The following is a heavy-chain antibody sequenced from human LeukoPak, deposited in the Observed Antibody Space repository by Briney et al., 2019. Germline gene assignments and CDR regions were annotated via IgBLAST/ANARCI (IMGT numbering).Heavy chain of an antibody. CDR2: ISWNSGSI. J-gene: IGHJ6*02. CDR3: AKDMDRRPNYYGMDV. V-gene: IGHV3-9*01. CDR1: GFTFDDYA. D-gene: IGHD1-14*01. Sequence: GGSLRLSCAASGFTFDDYAMHWVWQAQGKGLEWVSGISWNSGSIGYADSVKGRFTISRDNAKNSLYLQMNSLRAEDTALYYCAKDMDRRPNYYGMDVWGQGTTVTVSS.